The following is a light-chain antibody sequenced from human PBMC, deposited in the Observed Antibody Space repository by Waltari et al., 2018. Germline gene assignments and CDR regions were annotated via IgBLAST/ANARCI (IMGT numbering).Light chain of an antibody. CDR2: SNT. Sequence: QSVLSQPPSASGTPGRRVTVSCSGSSSNIGSTAVHWYQQVPGAAPKLLIYSNTRRPSGVPDRFSASKSGTSASLAISDLQSGDEANYYCAAWDDDLNAQLFGGGTKVTVL. CDR3: AAWDDDLNAQL. CDR1: SSNIGSTA. J-gene: IGLJ2*01. V-gene: IGLV1-44*01.